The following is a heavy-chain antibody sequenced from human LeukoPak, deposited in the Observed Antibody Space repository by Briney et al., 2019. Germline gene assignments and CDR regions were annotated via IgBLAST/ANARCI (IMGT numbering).Heavy chain of an antibody. CDR3: ARVGYNYGDAFDI. CDR2: INPSGGST. V-gene: IGHV1-46*01. J-gene: IGHJ3*02. Sequence: ASVKVSCKASGYTFTSYNMHWVRQTPGQGLEWMGIINPSGGSTSYAQKFQGRVTMTRDTSTSTAYMDLSSLRSEDTAVYYCARVGYNYGDAFDIWGQGTMVTVSS. D-gene: IGHD5-18*01. CDR1: GYTFTSYN.